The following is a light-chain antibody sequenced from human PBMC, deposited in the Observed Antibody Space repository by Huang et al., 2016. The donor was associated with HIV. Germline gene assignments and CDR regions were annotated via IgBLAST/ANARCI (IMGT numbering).Light chain of an antibody. CDR3: QQYDSFPYT. Sequence: DIQMTQSPSSLSASVGDRVTITCQASQDITNYLNWYQQKPGKAPKLLIFDASNLERGVPSRFSGSGSGTDFTVTISSLKPEDIATYYCQQYDSFPYTFGQGTKLEIK. V-gene: IGKV1-33*01. J-gene: IGKJ2*01. CDR1: QDITNY. CDR2: DAS.